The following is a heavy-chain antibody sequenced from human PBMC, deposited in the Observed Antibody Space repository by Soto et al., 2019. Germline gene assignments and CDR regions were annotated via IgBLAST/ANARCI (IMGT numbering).Heavy chain of an antibody. Sequence: QVQLVESGGGVVQPGRSLRLSCAASGFTFSSYGMHWVRQAPGKGLAWVAVIWYDGSNKYYADSVKGRFTISRDNSKNTLYLQMNSLRAEDTAVYYCASTYDSSGYYFSYWGQGTMVTVSS. CDR3: ASTYDSSGYYFSY. V-gene: IGHV3-33*01. CDR1: GFTFSSYG. J-gene: IGHJ4*02. D-gene: IGHD3-22*01. CDR2: IWYDGSNK.